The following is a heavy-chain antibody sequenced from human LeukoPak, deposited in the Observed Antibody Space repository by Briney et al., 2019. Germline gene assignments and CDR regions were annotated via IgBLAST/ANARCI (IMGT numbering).Heavy chain of an antibody. Sequence: GGSLRLSCAASGFTFSYYWMSWVRQAPGKGLEWVANIKQDGSEKYYVDSVKGRFTISRDNAKNSVHLQMNSLRADDTAVYYCARGYMSMGFDPWGQGTLVTVSS. J-gene: IGHJ5*02. CDR3: ARGYMSMGFDP. CDR2: IKQDGSEK. V-gene: IGHV3-7*04. D-gene: IGHD3-3*02. CDR1: GFTFSYYW.